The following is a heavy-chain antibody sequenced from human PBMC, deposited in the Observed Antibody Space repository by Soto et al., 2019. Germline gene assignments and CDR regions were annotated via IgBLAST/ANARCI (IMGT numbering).Heavy chain of an antibody. J-gene: IGHJ6*02. CDR3: AHTSPFGELVFGMDV. CDR1: GFSLSTSGVG. Sequence: QMTLKESGPTLVKPTQTLTLTCTFSGFSLSTSGVGVGWIRQPPGKALEWLELIYWDDDKRYSPSLKIRLTITKDTSKNQVVLTMTNMDPVDTATYYCAHTSPFGELVFGMDVWGQGTTVTVSS. D-gene: IGHD3-10*01. V-gene: IGHV2-5*02. CDR2: IYWDDDK.